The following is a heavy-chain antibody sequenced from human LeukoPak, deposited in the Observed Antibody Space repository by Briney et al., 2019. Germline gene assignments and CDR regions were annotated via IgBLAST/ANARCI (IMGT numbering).Heavy chain of an antibody. Sequence: GGSLRLSCAASGFTFSSYEMNWVRQAPGKGLEWVAVISYDGSNKYYADSVKGRFTISRDNSKNTLYLQMNSLRAEDTAVYYCARSSRGIAAAPSDYWGQGTLVTVSS. J-gene: IGHJ4*02. CDR2: ISYDGSNK. V-gene: IGHV3-30*04. CDR3: ARSSRGIAAAPSDY. D-gene: IGHD6-13*01. CDR1: GFTFSSYE.